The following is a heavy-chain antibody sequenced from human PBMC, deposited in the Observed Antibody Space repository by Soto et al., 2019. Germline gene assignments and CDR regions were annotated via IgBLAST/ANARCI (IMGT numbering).Heavy chain of an antibody. Sequence: ASVKVSCKASGYTFTSYYMHWVRQAPGQGLEWMGIINPSGGSSSYAQKFQGRVTISKDTSKNQVVLTMTNMDPVDTATYYCARIRGRRYFDWPHDYWGQGTLVTVSS. V-gene: IGHV1-46*01. CDR3: ARIRGRRYFDWPHDY. CDR2: INPSGGSS. D-gene: IGHD3-9*01. CDR1: GYTFTSYY. J-gene: IGHJ4*02.